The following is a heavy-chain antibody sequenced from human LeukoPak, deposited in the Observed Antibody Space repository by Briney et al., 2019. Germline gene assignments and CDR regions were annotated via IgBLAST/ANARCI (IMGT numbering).Heavy chain of an antibody. CDR1: GGSISSSSYY. D-gene: IGHD3-22*01. Sequence: SETLSLTCTVSGGSISSSSYYWGWIRQPPGKGLEWIGSIYYSGSTYYNPSLKSRVTISVDTSKNQFSLKLSSVTAADTAVYYCARLFYYDSSGLFDYWGQGTLVTVSS. CDR2: IYYSGST. V-gene: IGHV4-39*01. J-gene: IGHJ4*02. CDR3: ARLFYYDSSGLFDY.